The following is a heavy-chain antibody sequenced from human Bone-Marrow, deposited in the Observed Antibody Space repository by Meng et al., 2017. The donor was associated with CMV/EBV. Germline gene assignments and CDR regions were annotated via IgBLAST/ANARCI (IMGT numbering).Heavy chain of an antibody. D-gene: IGHD3-3*01. V-gene: IGHV3-33*06. J-gene: IGHJ6*02. Sequence: GESLKISCAASGFTFSSYGMHWVRQAPGKGLEWVAVIWYDGSNKYYADSVKGRFTISRDNSKNTLYLQMNSLRAEDTAVYFCAKDRRRFLEELLDFYGMDVWGQGTTVTVSS. CDR1: GFTFSSYG. CDR2: IWYDGSNK. CDR3: AKDRRRFLEELLDFYGMDV.